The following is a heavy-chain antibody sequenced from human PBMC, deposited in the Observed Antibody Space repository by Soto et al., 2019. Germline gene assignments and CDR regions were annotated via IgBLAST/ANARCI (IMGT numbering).Heavy chain of an antibody. J-gene: IGHJ4*02. CDR3: ASVGGGSYTPLDY. V-gene: IGHV3-30-3*01. CDR1: GFTFSSYA. Sequence: QVQLVESGGGVVQPGRSLRLSCAASGFTFSSYAMHWVRQAPGTGLEWVAVISYDGSNKYYADSVKGRFTISRDNSKNTLYLQMNSLRAEDTAVYYCASVGGGSYTPLDYWGQGTLVTVSS. D-gene: IGHD1-26*01. CDR2: ISYDGSNK.